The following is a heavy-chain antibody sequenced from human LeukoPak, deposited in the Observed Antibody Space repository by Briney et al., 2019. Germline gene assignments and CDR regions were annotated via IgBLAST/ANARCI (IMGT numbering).Heavy chain of an antibody. CDR3: VKSSCCFEC. V-gene: IGHV3-23*01. CDR1: GFTFSTYG. Sequence: GGSLRLSCAASGFTFSTYGMSWFRRAPGKGLEWVSTISGNGGSTYYADSVKGRFTISRDNSKNTLYLQMSSLRVEDTALYYCVKSSCCFECWGQGTLVTVSS. D-gene: IGHD6-13*01. CDR2: ISGNGGST. J-gene: IGHJ4*02.